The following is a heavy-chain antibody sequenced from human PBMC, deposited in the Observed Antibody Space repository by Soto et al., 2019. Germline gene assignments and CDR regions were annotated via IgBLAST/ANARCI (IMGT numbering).Heavy chain of an antibody. V-gene: IGHV3-30*18. D-gene: IGHD3-9*01. CDR2: ISYDGSNK. Sequence: PGGSLRLSCAASGFTFSSYGMHWVRQAPGKGLEWVAVISYDGSNKYYADSVKGRFTISRDNSKNTLYLQMNSLRAEDTAVYYCAKDEPYYDILPGYTYYYGMDVWGQGTTVTVSS. CDR3: AKDEPYYDILPGYTYYYGMDV. J-gene: IGHJ6*02. CDR1: GFTFSSYG.